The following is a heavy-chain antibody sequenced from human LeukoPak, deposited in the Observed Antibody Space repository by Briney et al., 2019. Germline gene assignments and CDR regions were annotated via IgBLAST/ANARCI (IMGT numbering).Heavy chain of an antibody. CDR3: ARGTTVTQYYYYYYMDV. CDR1: GGSISSYY. CDR2: IYTSGST. D-gene: IGHD4-11*01. Sequence: SETLSLTCTVSGGSISSYYWSWIRQPAGKGLEWIGRIYTSGSTNYNPSLKSRVTMSVDTSKNQFSLKLSSVTAADTAVYYCARGTTVTQYYYYYYMDVWGKGTTVTVSS. V-gene: IGHV4-4*07. J-gene: IGHJ6*03.